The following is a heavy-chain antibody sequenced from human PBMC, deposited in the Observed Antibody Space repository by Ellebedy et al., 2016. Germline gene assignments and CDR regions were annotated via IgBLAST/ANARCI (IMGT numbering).Heavy chain of an antibody. V-gene: IGHV4-34*01. CDR1: GGSFSGYY. CDR2: INHSGST. J-gene: IGHJ4*02. Sequence: SETLSLTCAVYGGSFSGYYWSWIRQPPGKGLEWIGEINHSGSTNYNPSLKSRVTISVDTSKNQFSLKLSSVTAADTAVYYCARIQSGYSSDWGQGTLATVSS. D-gene: IGHD6-19*01. CDR3: ARIQSGYSSD.